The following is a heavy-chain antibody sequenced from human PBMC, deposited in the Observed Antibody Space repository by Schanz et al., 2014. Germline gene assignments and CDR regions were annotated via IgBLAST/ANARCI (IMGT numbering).Heavy chain of an antibody. J-gene: IGHJ6*02. CDR1: GYTFTSNG. V-gene: IGHV1-18*04. CDR2: ISAYNGNT. D-gene: IGHD6-13*01. Sequence: QVQLVQSGAEVKEPGASVKVSCKASGYTFTSNGISWVRQAPGQGLEWMGWISAYNGNTNYAQKLQGRVTMTTDTSTSTAYMELRSLRSDDTAVYYCARDNLVSSSWYNYYGMDVWGQGTTVTVSS. CDR3: ARDNLVSSSWYNYYGMDV.